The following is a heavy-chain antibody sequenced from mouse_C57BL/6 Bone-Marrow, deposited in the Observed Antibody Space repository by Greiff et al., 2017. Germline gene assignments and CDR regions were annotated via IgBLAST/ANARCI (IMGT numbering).Heavy chain of an antibody. D-gene: IGHD1-1*01. V-gene: IGHV1-81*01. J-gene: IGHJ4*01. CDR2: ISPRSGNT. Sequence: QVQLQQSGAELARPGASVKLSCKASGYTFTSYGISWVKQRTGQGLEWIGEISPRSGNTYYNEKFKGKATLTADKSSSTAYMELRSLTSEDSAVYFCARSSYYYGSSLMDYWGQGTSVTVSS. CDR3: ARSSYYYGSSLMDY. CDR1: GYTFTSYG.